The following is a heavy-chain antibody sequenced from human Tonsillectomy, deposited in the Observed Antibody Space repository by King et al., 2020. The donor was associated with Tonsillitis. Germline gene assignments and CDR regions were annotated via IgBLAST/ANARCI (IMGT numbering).Heavy chain of an antibody. D-gene: IGHD5-24*01. J-gene: IGHJ3*02. CDR3: ARGGGREIYYAFDI. CDR2: ISSSSYI. Sequence: VQLVESGGGLVKPGGSLRLSCAASGFTFSSYSMNWVRQAPGKGLEWVSSISSSSYIYYADSVKGRFTISRDNAKNSLYLQMNSLRAEDTAVYYCARGGGREIYYAFDIWGQGTMVTVSS. V-gene: IGHV3-21*01. CDR1: GFTFSSYS.